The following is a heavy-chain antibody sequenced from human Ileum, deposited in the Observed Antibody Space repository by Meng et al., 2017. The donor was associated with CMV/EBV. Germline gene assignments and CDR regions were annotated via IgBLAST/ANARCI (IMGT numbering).Heavy chain of an antibody. CDR3: GDPPAGY. CDR2: SFHSGTT. Sequence: LSLTCVVSGGALIGTNWWNWVRQPPGRGLEWSGESFHSGTTNYNTSLKSRVTISIDNSKNQFSLKLTSVTAADTAVYFCGDPPAGYWGQGVLVTVSS. V-gene: IGHV4/OR15-8*01. CDR1: GGALIGTNW. J-gene: IGHJ4*02.